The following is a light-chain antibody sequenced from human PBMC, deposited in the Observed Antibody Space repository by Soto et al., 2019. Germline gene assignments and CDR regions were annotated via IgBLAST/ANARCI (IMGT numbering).Light chain of an antibody. Sequence: QSVLTQPASVSGSPGQSITISCTGTSSDGGGYNYVSWYQQHPGKAPKLMIYDVSNRPSGVSNRFSGSKSGNTASLTISGLQAEDEAEYYCSSYTSSSTYVFGTGTKVTVL. V-gene: IGLV2-14*01. CDR2: DVS. J-gene: IGLJ1*01. CDR3: SSYTSSSTYV. CDR1: SSDGGGYNY.